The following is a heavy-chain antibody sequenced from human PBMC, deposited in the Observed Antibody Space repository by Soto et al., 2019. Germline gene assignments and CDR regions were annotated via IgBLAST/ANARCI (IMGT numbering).Heavy chain of an antibody. CDR2: VYSSDSDD. D-gene: IGHD1-26*01. J-gene: IGHJ6*02. V-gene: IGHV5-51*01. CDR3: APASCYYCIDV. CDR1: GCRSPSSF. Sequence: GEALNISCHVSGCRSPSSFIGWVRQMPGKGLEWVGNVYSSDSDDRYSPSFEGRVTISTDYASTTTDRLLISLKASDFSFYYGAPASCYYCIDVWGQGTMVNRSS.